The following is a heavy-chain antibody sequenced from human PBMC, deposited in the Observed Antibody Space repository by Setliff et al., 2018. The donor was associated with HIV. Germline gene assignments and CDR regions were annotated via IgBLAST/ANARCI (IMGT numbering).Heavy chain of an antibody. J-gene: IGHJ4*02. V-gene: IGHV1-18*01. Sequence: GASVKVSCKASGYTFISYGVSWVRQAPGQGLEWMGWISVKNGNTNYAQKFRGRVTMTTDTSTSTAYMELRSLGSDDTAIYYCLRRATAAEVFDYWGQGTLVTVSS. D-gene: IGHD6-13*01. CDR1: GYTFISYG. CDR2: ISVKNGNT. CDR3: LRRATAAEVFDY.